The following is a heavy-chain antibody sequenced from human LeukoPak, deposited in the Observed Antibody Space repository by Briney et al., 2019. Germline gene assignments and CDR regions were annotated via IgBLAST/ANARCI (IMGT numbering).Heavy chain of an antibody. Sequence: ASVKVSCKASGYTFTSYGISWVRQAPGQGLEWMGIINPSGGSTSYAQKFQGRVTMTRDTSTSTVYMELSSLRSEDTAVYYCARDLSSGWYGYFDYWGQGTLVTVSS. D-gene: IGHD6-19*01. CDR1: GYTFTSYG. J-gene: IGHJ4*02. CDR3: ARDLSSGWYGYFDY. CDR2: INPSGGST. V-gene: IGHV1-46*03.